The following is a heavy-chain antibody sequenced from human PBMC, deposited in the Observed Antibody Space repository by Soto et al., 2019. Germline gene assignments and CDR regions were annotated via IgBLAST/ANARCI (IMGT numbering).Heavy chain of an antibody. D-gene: IGHD3-10*01. CDR1: GFSLSNARMG. CDR3: ARNDYGSGSRNKWFDP. V-gene: IGHV2-26*01. Sequence: SGPTLVNPTETLTLTCTVSGFSLSNARMGVSWIRQPPGKALEWLAHIFSNDEKSYSTSLKSRLTISKDTSKSQVVLTMTNMDPVDTATYYCARNDYGSGSRNKWFDPWGQGTLVTVSS. CDR2: IFSNDEK. J-gene: IGHJ5*02.